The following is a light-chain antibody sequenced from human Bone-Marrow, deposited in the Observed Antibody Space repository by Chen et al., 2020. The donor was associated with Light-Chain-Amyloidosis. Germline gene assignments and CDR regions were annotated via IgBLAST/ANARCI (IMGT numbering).Light chain of an antibody. CDR3: QVWDRSSDRPV. CDR2: DDS. J-gene: IGLJ3*02. CDR1: NMGSTS. Sequence: SYVLTQPSSVSVAPGQTATIAWGGNNMGSTSGHWYQQTPGQAPLLVVYDDSDRPSGIPGRLSGSNSGNTATLTISRVEAGDEADYYCQVWDRSSDRPVFGGGTKLTVL. V-gene: IGLV3-21*02.